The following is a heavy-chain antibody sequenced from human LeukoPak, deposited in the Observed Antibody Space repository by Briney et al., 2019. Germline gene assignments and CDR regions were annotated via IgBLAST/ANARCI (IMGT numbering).Heavy chain of an antibody. D-gene: IGHD1-14*01. J-gene: IGHJ4*02. CDR3: SKDKVLRSPGDSFDY. V-gene: IGHV1-18*01. CDR2: ISAYKGNT. CDR1: GYTFTSYG. Sequence: ASVKRSCKASGYTFTSYGISCVRHAPGLGVEWMGVISAYKGNTNYAQKLEGRVTITTGTSTTTASMELRRRRPYKTGVYYASKDKVLRSPGDSFDYWGRPTQVTV.